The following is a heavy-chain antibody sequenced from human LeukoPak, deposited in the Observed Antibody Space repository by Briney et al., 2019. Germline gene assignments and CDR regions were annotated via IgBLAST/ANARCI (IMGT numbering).Heavy chain of an antibody. CDR3: AKYRTIVVVINPIDY. Sequence: GGSLRLSCAASGFTFSSYAMSWVRQAPGKGLEWVSAISGSGGSTYYADSVKGGFTISRDNSKNTLYLQMNSLRAEDTAVYYCAKYRTIVVVINPIDYWGQGTLVTVSS. V-gene: IGHV3-23*01. J-gene: IGHJ4*02. CDR2: ISGSGGST. D-gene: IGHD3-22*01. CDR1: GFTFSSYA.